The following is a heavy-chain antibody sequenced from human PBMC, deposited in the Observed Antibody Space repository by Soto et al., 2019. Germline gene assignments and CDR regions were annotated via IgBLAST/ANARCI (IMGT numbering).Heavy chain of an antibody. J-gene: IGHJ4*02. D-gene: IGHD3-10*01. CDR1: GFTFSSYS. V-gene: IGHV3-21*01. Sequence: GGSLRLCCAASGFTFSSYSMNWVRQAPGKGREWVSSISSSSSYIYYADSVKGRFTISRENAKNSLYLQMNSLRAEDTAVYYCAREGSARRFGESQYDYWGQGTLVTVSS. CDR2: ISSSSSYI. CDR3: AREGSARRFGESQYDY.